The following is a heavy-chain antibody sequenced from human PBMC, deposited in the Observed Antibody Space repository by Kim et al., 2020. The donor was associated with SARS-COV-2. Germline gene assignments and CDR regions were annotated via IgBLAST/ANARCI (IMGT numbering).Heavy chain of an antibody. V-gene: IGHV5-51*01. CDR3: ATLRRVNSGYDPADY. D-gene: IGHD5-12*01. Sequence: GESLKISCKGSGYSFTSYWIGWVRQMPGKGLEWMGIIYPGDSDTRYSPSFQGQVTISADKSISTAYLQWSSLKASDTAMYYCATLRRVNSGYDPADYWGQGTLVTVSS. CDR2: IYPGDSDT. J-gene: IGHJ4*02. CDR1: GYSFTSYW.